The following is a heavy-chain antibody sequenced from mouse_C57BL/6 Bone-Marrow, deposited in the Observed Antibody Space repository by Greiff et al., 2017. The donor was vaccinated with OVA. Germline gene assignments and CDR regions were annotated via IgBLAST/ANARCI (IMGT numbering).Heavy chain of an antibody. CDR1: GFTFSSYA. J-gene: IGHJ2*01. CDR3: ARAPDY. V-gene: IGHV5-4*03. CDR2: ISDGGSYT. Sequence: EVKLVESGGGLVKPGGSLKLSCAASGFTFSSYAMSWVRQTPEKRLEWVATISDGGSYTYYPDNVKGRFTISRDNAKNNLYLQMSHLKSEDTAMYYCARAPDYWGQGTTLTVSS.